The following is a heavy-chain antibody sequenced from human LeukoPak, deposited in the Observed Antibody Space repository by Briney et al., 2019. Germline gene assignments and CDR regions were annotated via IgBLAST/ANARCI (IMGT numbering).Heavy chain of an antibody. J-gene: IGHJ4*02. CDR2: IIPIFGTA. D-gene: IGHD5-18*01. V-gene: IGHV1-69*05. CDR3: ARDRGYSYGRFDY. Sequence: ASVKVSCKASGGTFSSYAISWVRQAPGQGLEWMGGIIPIFGTANYAQKFQGRVTITTDESTSTAYMELSSLRSEDTAVYYCARDRGYSYGRFDYWGQGTLVTVSS. CDR1: GGTFSSYA.